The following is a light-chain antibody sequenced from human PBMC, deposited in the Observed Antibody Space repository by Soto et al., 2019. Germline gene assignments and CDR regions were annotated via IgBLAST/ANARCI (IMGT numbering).Light chain of an antibody. CDR2: GAS. V-gene: IGKV3-15*01. CDR3: QQYHNWPYT. J-gene: IGKJ2*01. Sequence: EIVMTQSPATLSVSPGERATLSCRASQSVSSNLAWYQQKPGQAPRLLIYGASTRATGIPARFSGSGSGTDFTLTISSLQTEDFAVYYCQQYHNWPYTFGQGTKLAIK. CDR1: QSVSSN.